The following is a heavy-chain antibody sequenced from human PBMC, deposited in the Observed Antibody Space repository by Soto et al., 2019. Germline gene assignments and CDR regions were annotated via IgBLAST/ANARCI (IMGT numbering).Heavy chain of an antibody. Sequence: GGSLRLSCAASGFTFSSYAMSWVRQAPGKGLEWVSAISGSGGSTYYADSVKGRFTISRGNSKNTLYLQMNSLRAEDTAVYYCAKGIGYCSSTSCGYYYMDVWGKGTTVTVSS. V-gene: IGHV3-23*01. J-gene: IGHJ6*03. CDR3: AKGIGYCSSTSCGYYYMDV. D-gene: IGHD2-2*01. CDR1: GFTFSSYA. CDR2: ISGSGGST.